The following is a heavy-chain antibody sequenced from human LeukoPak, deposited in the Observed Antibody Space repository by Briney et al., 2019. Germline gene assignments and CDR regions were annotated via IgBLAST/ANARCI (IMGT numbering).Heavy chain of an antibody. Sequence: ASVKVSCKASGYTFTSYGISWVRQAPGQGLEWMGWISAYNGNTNYAQKLQGRVTMTTDTSTSTAYMELRSLRSDDTAVYYCARLKGSILTGYWFDPWGQGTLVTVSS. CDR3: ARLKGSILTGYWFDP. CDR2: ISAYNGNT. J-gene: IGHJ5*02. CDR1: GYTFTSYG. D-gene: IGHD3-9*01. V-gene: IGHV1-18*01.